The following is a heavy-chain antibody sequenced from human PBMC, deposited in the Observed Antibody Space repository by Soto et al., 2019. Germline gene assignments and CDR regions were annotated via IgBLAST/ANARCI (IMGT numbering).Heavy chain of an antibody. Sequence: ASVKVSWKASGYTFTSYYMHLVRQAPGQRLEWMGWFNTGNGDTKYSQRFQGRVTLTGDTSASTASMELSGLRSADTAVYYCARVVPLYDRTSPLDYWGQGTLVTVSS. J-gene: IGHJ4*02. D-gene: IGHD3-22*01. V-gene: IGHV1-3*04. CDR2: FNTGNGDT. CDR1: GYTFTSYY. CDR3: ARVVPLYDRTSPLDY.